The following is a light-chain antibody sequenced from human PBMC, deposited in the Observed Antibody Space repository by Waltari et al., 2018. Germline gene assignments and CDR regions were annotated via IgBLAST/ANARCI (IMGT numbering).Light chain of an antibody. CDR1: QSLVSSDGNTY. CDR2: KVS. Sequence: DVVMTQSPLSLPVTPGQPASISCRSSQSLVSSDGNTYFSWFHQRPGQSPRRPLYKVSDRDAEVPDRFSGSGSGTDCTVRISRVEGEDVGVYYCRQNTHRPWTFGQGTKVEFK. V-gene: IGKV2-30*01. J-gene: IGKJ1*01. CDR3: RQNTHRPWT.